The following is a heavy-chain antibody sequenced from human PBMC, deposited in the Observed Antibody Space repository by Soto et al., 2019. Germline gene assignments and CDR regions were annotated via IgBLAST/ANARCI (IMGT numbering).Heavy chain of an antibody. V-gene: IGHV1-69*13. CDR2: IIPIFGTA. CDR1: GDTFTTYD. Sequence: GASVKVSCKASGDTFTTYDISWVRQAPGQGLEWMGGIIPIFGTANYAQKFQGRVTITADESTSTAYMELSSLRSEDTAVYYCARDEAPRAAQSAFDIWGQGTMVTVSS. J-gene: IGHJ3*02. CDR3: ARDEAPRAAQSAFDI. D-gene: IGHD2-15*01.